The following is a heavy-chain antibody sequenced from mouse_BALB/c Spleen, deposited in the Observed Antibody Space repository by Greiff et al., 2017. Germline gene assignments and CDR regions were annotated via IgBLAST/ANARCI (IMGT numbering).Heavy chain of an antibody. J-gene: IGHJ3*01. CDR1: GFSLTSYG. Sequence: QVQLKESGPGLVAPSQSLSITCTVSGFSLTSYGVHWVRQPPGKGLEWLGVIWAGGSTNYNSALMSRLSISKDNSKSQVFLKMNSLQTDDTAMYYCARERYYGSSYEGLFAYWGQGTLVTVSA. V-gene: IGHV2-9*02. CDR3: ARERYYGSSYEGLFAY. CDR2: IWAGGST. D-gene: IGHD1-1*01.